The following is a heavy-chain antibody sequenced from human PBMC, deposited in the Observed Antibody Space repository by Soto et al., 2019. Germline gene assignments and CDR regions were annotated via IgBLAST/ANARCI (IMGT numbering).Heavy chain of an antibody. D-gene: IGHD2-2*01. CDR3: AKDDCSSTRCPQPDAFAN. V-gene: IGHV3-23*01. J-gene: IGHJ3*02. CDR1: GLTCRDHA. Sequence: GLLLLSYGVSGLTCRDHAVSRVRQTPGKGLEWVSAISGSGGSTYYADSVKGRFTISRDNSKNTLYLQMNSLRAEDTAVYYCAKDDCSSTRCPQPDAFANWGQGTMVPVSS. CDR2: ISGSGGST.